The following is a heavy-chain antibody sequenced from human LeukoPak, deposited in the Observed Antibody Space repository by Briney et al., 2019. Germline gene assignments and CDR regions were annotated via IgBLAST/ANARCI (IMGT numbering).Heavy chain of an antibody. J-gene: IGHJ5*02. CDR1: GGTFSSYA. CDR3: ARDPPADSLATKDIGWFDP. Sequence: SVKVSCKASGGTFSSYAISWVRQAPGQGLEWMGGIIPIFGTANYAQKFQGRVTITADESTSTAYMELSSLRSEDTAVYYCARDPPADSLATKDIGWFDPWGQGTLVTVSS. D-gene: IGHD2-15*01. CDR2: IIPIFGTA. V-gene: IGHV1-69*01.